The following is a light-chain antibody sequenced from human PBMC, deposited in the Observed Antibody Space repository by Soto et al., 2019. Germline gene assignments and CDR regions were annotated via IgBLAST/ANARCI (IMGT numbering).Light chain of an antibody. CDR3: QQYGSSPQT. CDR2: GAS. CDR1: QSVSSSY. J-gene: IGKJ1*01. Sequence: ESVLTQSPGTLSLSPGERATLSCRASQSVSSSYLGWYQQKPGQAPRLLIYGASSRATGIPDRFSGSGSGTDFTLTISRLEPEDCAVYYCQQYGSSPQTFGQGTKVEIK. V-gene: IGKV3-20*01.